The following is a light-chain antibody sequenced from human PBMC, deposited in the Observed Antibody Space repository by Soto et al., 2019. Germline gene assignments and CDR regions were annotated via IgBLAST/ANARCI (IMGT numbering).Light chain of an antibody. J-gene: IGKJ3*01. Sequence: DIQMTQSPSSLSASVGDRVTITCRASQSISSYLNWYQQKPGKAPNLLIYAASSLQSGVPSKFSGSGSGTDFTLTISSLQPEDFATYYCQQSYSSPFTLGPGTKVYI. CDR2: AAS. V-gene: IGKV1-39*01. CDR1: QSISSY. CDR3: QQSYSSPFT.